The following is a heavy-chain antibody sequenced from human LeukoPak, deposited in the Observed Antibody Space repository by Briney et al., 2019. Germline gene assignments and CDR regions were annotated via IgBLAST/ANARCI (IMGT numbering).Heavy chain of an antibody. CDR3: AKDLQVSSAYHFDY. J-gene: IGHJ4*02. D-gene: IGHD6-19*01. CDR1: GFTFSWYA. CDR2: ISGSAGSP. Sequence: GGSLRLSCAASGFTFSWYAMSWVRQAPGKGLEWVSAISGSAGSPHYADSVRGRFTISRDNSRNTLYLQMNSLRAEDTAVYYCAKDLQVSSAYHFDYWGRGTLVTVSS. V-gene: IGHV3-23*01.